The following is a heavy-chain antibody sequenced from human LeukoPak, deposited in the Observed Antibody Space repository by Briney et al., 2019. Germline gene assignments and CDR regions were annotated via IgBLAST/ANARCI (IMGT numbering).Heavy chain of an antibody. J-gene: IGHJ4*02. D-gene: IGHD5-12*01. Sequence: GGSLRLSCAASGFTFSSYWMHWVRQTPEKGLVWVSRIDTDGSSTIYADSVKGRFTISRDNAKNTLFLQMNSLRVEDTAVYYCTRGYVGIDYWGQGTLVTVSS. CDR1: GFTFSSYW. CDR2: IDTDGSST. V-gene: IGHV3-74*01. CDR3: TRGYVGIDY.